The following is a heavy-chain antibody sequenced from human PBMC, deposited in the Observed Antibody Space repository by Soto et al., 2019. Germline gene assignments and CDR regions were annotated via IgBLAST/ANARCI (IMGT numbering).Heavy chain of an antibody. CDR2: VFYSGAT. J-gene: IGHJ4*02. CDR1: GDSISSYY. CDR3: ARWYGGSLDY. V-gene: IGHV4-59*01. D-gene: IGHD4-17*01. Sequence: SETLSLTCSVSGDSISSYYWTWIRQSPGKGLEWVGYVFYSGATNYNPSLKSRVTISLDTSKNQFSLKLSSVTAADTAVYYCARWYGGSLDYWGQGTLVTVSS.